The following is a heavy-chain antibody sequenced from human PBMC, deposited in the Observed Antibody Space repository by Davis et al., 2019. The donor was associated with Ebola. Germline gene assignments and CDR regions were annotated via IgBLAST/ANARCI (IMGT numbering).Heavy chain of an antibody. Sequence: AASVKVSCKASGGTFSSYAISWVRQAPGQGLEWMGGIIPIFGTANYAQKFQGRVTITADESTSTAYMELSSLRSEDTAAYYCARDPDRLWFREPLGMDVWGQGTTVTVSS. V-gene: IGHV1-69*13. J-gene: IGHJ6*02. D-gene: IGHD3-10*01. CDR2: IIPIFGTA. CDR1: GGTFSSYA. CDR3: ARDPDRLWFREPLGMDV.